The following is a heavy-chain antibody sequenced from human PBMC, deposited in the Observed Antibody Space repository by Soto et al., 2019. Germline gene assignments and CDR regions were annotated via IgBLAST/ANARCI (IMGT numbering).Heavy chain of an antibody. CDR1: GFTFSNAW. D-gene: IGHD5-12*01. Sequence: GSLRLSCAASGFTFSNAWMNWVRQAPGKGLEWVGRIKSKTDGGTTDYAAPVKGRFTISRDDSKNTLYLQMNSLKTEDTAVYYCTTTATYSGYDTHYYGMDVWGQGTTVTVSS. J-gene: IGHJ6*02. CDR2: IKSKTDGGTT. V-gene: IGHV3-15*07. CDR3: TTTATYSGYDTHYYGMDV.